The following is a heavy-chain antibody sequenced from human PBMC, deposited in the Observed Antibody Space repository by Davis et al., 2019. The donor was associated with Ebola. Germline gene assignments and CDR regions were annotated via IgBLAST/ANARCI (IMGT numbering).Heavy chain of an antibody. J-gene: IGHJ4*02. CDR1: GFTFSNYA. CDR2: ISASGADI. Sequence: PGGSLRLSCAASGFTFSNYAMSWVRQAPGEGLEWVSGISASGADIKYADSVRGRFSISRDDSKNTLYLQMDSLRGEDTAVFYCAEGGTNNFLGANWGQGTLVTVSS. V-gene: IGHV3-23*01. CDR3: AEGGTNNFLGAN. D-gene: IGHD2-8*01.